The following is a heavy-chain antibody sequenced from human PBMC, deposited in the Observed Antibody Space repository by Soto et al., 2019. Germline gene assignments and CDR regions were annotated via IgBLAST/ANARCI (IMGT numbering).Heavy chain of an antibody. CDR2: IIPIFGTA. CDR1: GGTFSSYA. V-gene: IGHV1-69*12. Sequence: QVQLVQSGAEVKKPGSSVKVSCKASGGTFSSYAISWVRQAPGQGLEWMGGIIPIFGTANYAQKFQGRVTITADESTSTAYMELSSLRSEDTAVYYCARDQYPDSSGYYYGLEFDYWGQGTLVTVSS. J-gene: IGHJ4*02. CDR3: ARDQYPDSSGYYYGLEFDY. D-gene: IGHD3-22*01.